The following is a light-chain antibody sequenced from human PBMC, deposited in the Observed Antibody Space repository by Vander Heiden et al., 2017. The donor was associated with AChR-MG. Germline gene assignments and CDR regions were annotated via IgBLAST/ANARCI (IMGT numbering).Light chain of an antibody. Sequence: ESVFTQSSGTLSLSPGERATPPCRASQSVGSSYLAWYQQKPGQAPRLLIYDASSRATGIPDRFSGSGSGTDFTLTISGLEPEDFAVYYCQHYCGSLGATFGQGTKVEIK. J-gene: IGKJ1*01. V-gene: IGKV3-20*01. CDR1: QSVGSSY. CDR3: QHYCGSLGAT. CDR2: DAS.